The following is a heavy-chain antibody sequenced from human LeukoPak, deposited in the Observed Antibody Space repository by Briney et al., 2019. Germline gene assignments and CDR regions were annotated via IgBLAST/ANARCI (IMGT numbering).Heavy chain of an antibody. CDR2: MKEDGSEK. D-gene: IGHD3-10*01. CDR3: ARDYKGMDV. Sequence: QPGGSLRLSCAASGFTFSSSWMNWVRQAPGKGLEWVANMKEDGSEKYYVDSVKGRFTISRDNAKNSLYLQMNSLRAEDTAVYYCARDYKGMDVWGQGTTVTVSS. CDR1: GFTFSSSW. J-gene: IGHJ6*02. V-gene: IGHV3-7*01.